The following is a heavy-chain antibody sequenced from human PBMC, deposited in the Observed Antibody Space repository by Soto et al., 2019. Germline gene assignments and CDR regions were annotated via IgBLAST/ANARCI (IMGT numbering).Heavy chain of an antibody. CDR3: ARDGDTDDDYYDSSGYYYGRGMDV. CDR1: GYTFTSYY. V-gene: IGHV1-46*01. Sequence: VASVKVSCKASGYTFTSYYMHWVRQAPGQGLEWMGIINPSGGSTSYAQKFQGRVTMTRDTSTSTVYMELSSLRSEDTAVYYCARDGDTDDDYYDSSGYYYGRGMDVWGQGTTVTVSS. CDR2: INPSGGST. J-gene: IGHJ6*02. D-gene: IGHD3-22*01.